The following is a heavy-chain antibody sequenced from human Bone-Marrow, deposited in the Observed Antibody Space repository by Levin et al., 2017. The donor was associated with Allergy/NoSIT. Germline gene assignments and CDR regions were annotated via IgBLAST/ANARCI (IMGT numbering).Heavy chain of an antibody. CDR3: ARGFDR. Sequence: GESLKISCQASGYTFTDYGISWVRQAPGQGLEWMGWINVNSGHTNYVQKFQGRVTMTTDTSTKTAYMELRSLRSDDTAIYYCARGFDRWGQGTLVTVSS. V-gene: IGHV1-18*01. J-gene: IGHJ4*02. CDR1: GYTFTDYG. CDR2: INVNSGHT.